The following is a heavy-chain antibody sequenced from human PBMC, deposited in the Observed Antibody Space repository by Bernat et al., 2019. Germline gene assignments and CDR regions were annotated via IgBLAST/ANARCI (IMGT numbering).Heavy chain of an antibody. CDR2: IYSGGST. Sequence: EVQLVESGGGLVQPGGSLRLSCAASGFTVSSNYMSWVRQAPGKGLEWVSVIYSGGSTYYADSVKGRFTISRDNSKNTLYLQMNSLRAEDTAVYYWARDPYDSSGYYGGGDYWGQGTLVTVSS. CDR1: GFTVSSNY. V-gene: IGHV3-66*01. D-gene: IGHD3-22*01. J-gene: IGHJ4*02. CDR3: ARDPYDSSGYYGGGDY.